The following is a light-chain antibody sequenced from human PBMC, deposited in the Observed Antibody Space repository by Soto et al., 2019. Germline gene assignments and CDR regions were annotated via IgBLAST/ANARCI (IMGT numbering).Light chain of an antibody. Sequence: ALTQPPSASGSPGQSVTISCTGTSSDVGGYNYVSWYQQHPGKAPKLMIYEVSKRPSGVPDRFSGSKSGNTASLTVSGLQAEDEADYYCSSYAGSNNFGVFGTGTKVTVL. CDR1: SSDVGGYNY. J-gene: IGLJ1*01. V-gene: IGLV2-8*01. CDR3: SSYAGSNNFGV. CDR2: EVS.